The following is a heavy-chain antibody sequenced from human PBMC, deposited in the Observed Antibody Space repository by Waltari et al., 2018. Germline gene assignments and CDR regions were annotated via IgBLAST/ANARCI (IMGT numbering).Heavy chain of an antibody. CDR1: GDSIPGHD. Sequence: QVQLRESGPGVLKPSETLSLICVLSGDSIPGHDYSWVRQSPGKGREWYGCINGPQMSHYTYNPSLKSRLNISLDTSNHQFSLKMTSVTAADTAVYFCARTSASGGYWGPGTVVTVSS. CDR2: INGPQMS. J-gene: IGHJ4*02. V-gene: IGHV4-4*09. CDR3: ARTSASGGY. D-gene: IGHD3-10*01.